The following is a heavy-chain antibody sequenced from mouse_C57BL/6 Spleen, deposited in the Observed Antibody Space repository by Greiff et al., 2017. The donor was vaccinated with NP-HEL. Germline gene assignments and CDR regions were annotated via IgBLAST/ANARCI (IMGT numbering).Heavy chain of an antibody. V-gene: IGHV5-15*01. Sequence: DVMLVESGGGLVQPGGSLKLSCAASGFTFSDYGMAWVRQAPRKGPEWVAFISNLAYSIYYADTVTGRFTISRENAKNTLYLEMSSLRSEDTAMYYCARLDDYDHYYAMDYWGQGTSVTVSS. CDR3: ARLDDYDHYYAMDY. CDR2: ISNLAYSI. D-gene: IGHD2-4*01. J-gene: IGHJ4*01. CDR1: GFTFSDYG.